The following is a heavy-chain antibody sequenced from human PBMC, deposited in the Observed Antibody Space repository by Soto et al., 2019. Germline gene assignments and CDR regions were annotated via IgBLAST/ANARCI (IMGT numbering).Heavy chain of an antibody. CDR3: ARRWSSSWLKLGESYGMEV. V-gene: IGHV5-10-1*01. CDR2: IDPSDSYT. Sequence: GESLKISCKGSGYSFTSYWISWVRQMPGKVLEWMGRIDPSDSYTNYSPSFQGHVTISADKSISTAYLQWSSLKASDTAMYYCARRWSSSWLKLGESYGMEVWGQGXPVTVYS. D-gene: IGHD6-13*01. CDR1: GYSFTSYW. J-gene: IGHJ6*01.